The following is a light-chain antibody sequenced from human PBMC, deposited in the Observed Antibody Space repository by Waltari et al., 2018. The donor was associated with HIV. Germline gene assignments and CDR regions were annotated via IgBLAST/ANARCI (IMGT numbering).Light chain of an antibody. CDR1: SSNFGSNS. CDR3: AAWDDNRNTVV. CDR2: SNN. V-gene: IGLV1-44*01. J-gene: IGLJ2*01. Sequence: QSVLTQPPSASGTPGQRLAIPCSRSSSNFGSNSFPWYQQVPGAAPKLSINSNNQRPSGVPGRFAGSKSGTAGSLAISALQSEDEADYYCAAWDDNRNTVVFGGGTKLTVL.